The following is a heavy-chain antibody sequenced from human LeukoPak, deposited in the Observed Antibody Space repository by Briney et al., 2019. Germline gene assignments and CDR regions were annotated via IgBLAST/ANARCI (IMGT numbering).Heavy chain of an antibody. CDR3: AAKDYGSGSYYKDDY. D-gene: IGHD3-10*01. Sequence: SETLSLTCTVSGGSISSSNWWSWVRQPPGKGLEWIGEIYHSGSTNCNPSLKSRVTISVDKSKNLFSLKLTSVTAADTAVYYCAAKDYGSGSYYKDDYWGQGTLVTVSS. CDR2: IYHSGST. CDR1: GGSISSSNW. V-gene: IGHV4-4*02. J-gene: IGHJ4*02.